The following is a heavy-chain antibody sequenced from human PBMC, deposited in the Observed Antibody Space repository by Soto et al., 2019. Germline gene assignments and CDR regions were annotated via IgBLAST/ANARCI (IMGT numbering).Heavy chain of an antibody. D-gene: IGHD2-2*01. CDR1: GGSISSYY. CDR3: TRDVYGSTTSGYYYYSMDV. V-gene: IGHV4-4*07. Sequence: PSETLSLTCTVSGGSISSYYWNWIRQPAGKGLECIGRIYASGSTNYNPSLKIRVTMSVDTSRNQFSLRLTSVTAADTAVYYCTRDVYGSTTSGYYYYSMDVWGQGTTVTVSS. CDR2: IYASGST. J-gene: IGHJ6*02.